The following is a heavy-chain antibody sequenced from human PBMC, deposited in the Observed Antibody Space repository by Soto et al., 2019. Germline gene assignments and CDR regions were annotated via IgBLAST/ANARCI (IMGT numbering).Heavy chain of an antibody. CDR3: ARLYDYVWGSYRPSYYFDY. CDR2: IYYSGST. D-gene: IGHD3-16*02. Sequence: SETLSLTCTVSGGSISSSSYYWGWIRQPPGKGLEWIGSIYYSGSTYYNPSLKSRVTISVDTSKNQFSLKLSSVTAADTAVYYCARLYDYVWGSYRPSYYFDYWGQGTLVTVSS. CDR1: GGSISSSSYY. J-gene: IGHJ4*02. V-gene: IGHV4-39*01.